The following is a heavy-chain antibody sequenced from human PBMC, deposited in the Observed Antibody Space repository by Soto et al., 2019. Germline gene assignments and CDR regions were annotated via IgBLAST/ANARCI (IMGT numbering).Heavy chain of an antibody. J-gene: IGHJ3*02. CDR2: IYPGDSDT. D-gene: IGHD3-22*01. V-gene: IGHV5-51*01. Sequence: PGESLKISCKGSGYSFTSYWIGWVRQMPGKGLEWMGIIYPGDSDTRYSPSFQGQVTISADKSISTAYLQWSSLKASDTAMYYCARQVSSGEYYYDGSGPDAFDIWGQGTMVTVSS. CDR1: GYSFTSYW. CDR3: ARQVSSGEYYYDGSGPDAFDI.